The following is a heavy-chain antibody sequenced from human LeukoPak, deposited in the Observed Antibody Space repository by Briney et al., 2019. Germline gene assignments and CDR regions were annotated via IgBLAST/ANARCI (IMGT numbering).Heavy chain of an antibody. D-gene: IGHD3-10*01. Sequence: ASVKVSCKASGYPFIDYYLHWVRQAPGQGLEWMGCINPNTGDTNSAQNSQGRVTMTRDTSIITAYMELSSLRSDDTAVYYCARAMVRGVIGPPFDYWGQGTLVTVSS. CDR2: INPNTGDT. CDR3: ARAMVRGVIGPPFDY. CDR1: GYPFIDYY. J-gene: IGHJ4*02. V-gene: IGHV1-2*02.